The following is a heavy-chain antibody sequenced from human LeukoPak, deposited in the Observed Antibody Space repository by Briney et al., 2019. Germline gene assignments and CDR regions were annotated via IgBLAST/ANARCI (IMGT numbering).Heavy chain of an antibody. V-gene: IGHV3-7*04. D-gene: IGHD3-10*01. CDR3: ARALAPRMVRGVFDY. J-gene: IGHJ4*02. CDR1: GFTFSSYW. CDR2: IKQDGSEK. Sequence: GGSLRLSCAASGFTFSSYWMSWVRQAPGKGLEWVANIKQDGSEKYYVDSVEGRFTISRDNAKNSLYLQMNSLRAEDTAVYYCARALAPRMVRGVFDYWGQGTLVTVSS.